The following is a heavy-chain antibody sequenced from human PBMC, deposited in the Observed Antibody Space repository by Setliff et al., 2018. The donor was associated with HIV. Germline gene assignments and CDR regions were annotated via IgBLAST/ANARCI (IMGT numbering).Heavy chain of an antibody. J-gene: IGHJ3*02. Sequence: SETLSLTCAVSGGSFSGYYWSWIRQPPGKGLEWIGEINQSGGINYNPSLKSRVTISIDTFKNQFSVKLYSVTAADTAVYYCATASGYDLFMGAFDIWGQGTMVTVSS. V-gene: IGHV4-34*01. CDR1: GGSFSGYY. CDR2: INQSGGI. D-gene: IGHD5-12*01. CDR3: ATASGYDLFMGAFDI.